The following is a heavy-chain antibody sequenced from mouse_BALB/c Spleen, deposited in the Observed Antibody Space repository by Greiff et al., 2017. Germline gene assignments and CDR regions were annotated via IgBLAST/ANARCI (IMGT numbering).Heavy chain of an antibody. Sequence: QVQLQQSGPGLVQPSQSLSITCTVSGFSLTSYGVHWVRQSPGKGLEWLGVIWSGGSTDYNAAFISRLSISKDNSKSQVFFKMNSLQADDTAIYYCARKGDYYGDYYAMDYWGQGTSVTVSS. CDR2: IWSGGST. J-gene: IGHJ4*01. D-gene: IGHD2-1*01. V-gene: IGHV2-4-1*01. CDR3: ARKGDYYGDYYAMDY. CDR1: GFSLTSYG.